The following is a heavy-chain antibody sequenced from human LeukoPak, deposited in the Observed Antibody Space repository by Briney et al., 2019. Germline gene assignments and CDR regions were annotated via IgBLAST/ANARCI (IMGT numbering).Heavy chain of an antibody. Sequence: SETLSLTCTVSGYSISSGYYWGWIRQPPGKGLEWIGSIYHSGSTYYNPSLKSRVTISVDTSKNQFSLKLSSVTAADTAVYYCARAIVGATGAYYYMDVWGKGTTVTVSS. CDR2: IYHSGST. D-gene: IGHD1-26*01. J-gene: IGHJ6*03. V-gene: IGHV4-38-2*02. CDR1: GYSISSGYY. CDR3: ARAIVGATGAYYYMDV.